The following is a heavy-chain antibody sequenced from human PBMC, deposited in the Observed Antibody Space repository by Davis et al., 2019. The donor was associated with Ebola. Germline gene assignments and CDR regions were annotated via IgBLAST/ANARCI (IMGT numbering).Heavy chain of an antibody. CDR2: IGSSGGTI. D-gene: IGHD1-26*01. V-gene: IGHV3-11*01. J-gene: IGHJ4*02. CDR3: AKQRGVGAIDYDY. Sequence: GGSLRLSCAASGFIFSDYYMSWIRQAPGKGLEWLSYIGSSGGTIYYADSVKGRITISRDNAKNSLYLQMNTLRAEDTAVYYCAKQRGVGAIDYDYWGRGTVVTVSS. CDR1: GFIFSDYY.